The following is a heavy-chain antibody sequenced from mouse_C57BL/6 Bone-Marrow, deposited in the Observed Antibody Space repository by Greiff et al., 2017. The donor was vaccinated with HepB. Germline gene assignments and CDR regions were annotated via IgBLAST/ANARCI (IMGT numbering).Heavy chain of an antibody. CDR2: ISNGGGST. CDR3: ARQMDGYYGSYFDY. D-gene: IGHD2-3*01. Sequence: EVKLMESGGGLVQPGGSLKLSCAASGFTFSDYYMYWVRQTPEKRLEWVAYISNGGGSTYYPDTVKGRFTISRDNAKNTLYLQMSRLKSEDTAMYYCARQMDGYYGSYFDYWGQGTTLTVSS. J-gene: IGHJ2*01. V-gene: IGHV5-12*01. CDR1: GFTFSDYY.